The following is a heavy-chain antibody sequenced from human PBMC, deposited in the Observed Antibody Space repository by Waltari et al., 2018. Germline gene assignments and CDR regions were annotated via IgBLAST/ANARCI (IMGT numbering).Heavy chain of an antibody. CDR3: AREGGTSGYSGFFDT. V-gene: IGHV3-30-3*01. CDR2: ISYDGFSK. D-gene: IGHD6-25*01. CDR1: GYTLRNHL. Sequence: PLVESGGGVVQPGWSLRLSCAAPGYTLRNHLIHWVRRTPGKGLEWVAAISYDGFSKYYADSVKGRFTIAADTSKTTVNLQLNSLTNEDTAVYYCAREGGTSGYSGFFDTWGPGTQVTVSS. J-gene: IGHJ4*02.